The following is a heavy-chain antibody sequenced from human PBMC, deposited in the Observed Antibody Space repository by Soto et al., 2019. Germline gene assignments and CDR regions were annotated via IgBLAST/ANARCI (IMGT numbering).Heavy chain of an antibody. CDR3: AASYGMDV. CDR1: GITFSSSA. Sequence: ASVKVSCKASGITFSSSAVQWVRQARGQRLEWMGWIVVGSGNTKCAQKFQERVTITRDLSTSTAYLELTSLKSDDTAVYYCAASYGMDVWGQGTTVTVSS. V-gene: IGHV1-58*01. CDR2: IVVGSGNT. J-gene: IGHJ6*02.